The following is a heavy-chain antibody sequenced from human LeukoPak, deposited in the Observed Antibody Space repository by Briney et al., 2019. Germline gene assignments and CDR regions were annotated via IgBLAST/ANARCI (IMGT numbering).Heavy chain of an antibody. CDR3: ARGRIGGQN. J-gene: IGHJ4*02. CDR2: ISNSGSTI. D-gene: IGHD2/OR15-2a*01. CDR1: GFTFSSYE. V-gene: IGHV3-48*03. Sequence: GGSLRLSCAASGFTFSSYEMNWVRQAPGKGLEWVSYISNSGSTIDYADSVKGRFTISRDNAKNSLYLQMNSLRGEDTAVYYCARGRIGGQNWGQGTLVTVSS.